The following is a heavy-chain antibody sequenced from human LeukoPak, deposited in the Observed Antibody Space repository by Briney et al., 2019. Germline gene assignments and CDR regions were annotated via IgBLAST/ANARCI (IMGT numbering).Heavy chain of an antibody. D-gene: IGHD3-10*01. Sequence: ASVKVSCKASGGTFSSYAISWVRQAPGQGLEWMGGIIPISGTANYAQKFQGRVTITADESTSTAYMELCSLRSEDTAVYYCARRITMIRGVTTDNWFDPWGQGTLVTVSS. J-gene: IGHJ5*02. CDR3: ARRITMIRGVTTDNWFDP. CDR2: IIPISGTA. CDR1: GGTFSSYA. V-gene: IGHV1-69*13.